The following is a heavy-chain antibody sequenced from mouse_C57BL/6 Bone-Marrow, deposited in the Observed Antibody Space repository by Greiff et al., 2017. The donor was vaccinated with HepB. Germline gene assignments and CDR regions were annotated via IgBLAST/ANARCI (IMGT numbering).Heavy chain of an antibody. V-gene: IGHV1-64*01. CDR2: IHPDSGST. CDR1: GYTFTSYW. J-gene: IGHJ3*01. D-gene: IGHD2-12*01. CDR3: ARRGVYSNDTWFAY. Sequence: VQLQQPGAELVKPGASVKLSCKASGYTFTSYWMHWVKQRPGQGLEWIGMIHPDSGSTNYNEKFKSKATLTVDKSSSTAYMQLSSLTSEDSAVYCCARRGVYSNDTWFAYWGQGTLVTVSA.